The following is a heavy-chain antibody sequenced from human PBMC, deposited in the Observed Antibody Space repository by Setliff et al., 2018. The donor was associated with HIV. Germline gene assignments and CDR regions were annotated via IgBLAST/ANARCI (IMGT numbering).Heavy chain of an antibody. D-gene: IGHD1-7*01. Sequence: GGSLRLSCAASGFAFSSYVLHWVRRAPGKGPEWVSAIGTGGDTYYADSVMGRFTISRDNAKNSLYLQMNNLRVEDTAVYYCAKVRWTANYYFDCWGQGTLVTVSS. J-gene: IGHJ4*02. CDR3: AKVRWTANYYFDC. CDR2: IGTGGDT. CDR1: GFAFSSYV. V-gene: IGHV3-13*01.